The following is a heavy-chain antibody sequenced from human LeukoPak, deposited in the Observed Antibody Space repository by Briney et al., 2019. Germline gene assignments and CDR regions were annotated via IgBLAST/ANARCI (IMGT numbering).Heavy chain of an antibody. CDR1: GFTFNTYE. J-gene: IGHJ6*02. Sequence: PGGSLRLSCAASGFTFNTYEMNWVRQAPGKGLEWVSYISSGGSSIYYADSVKGRCTISRDNAKNSLSLQTNSLRAEGTAVYYCARRQFYYYGMDVWGQGTTVTVSS. D-gene: IGHD5-24*01. CDR3: ARRQFYYYGMDV. V-gene: IGHV3-48*03. CDR2: ISSGGSSI.